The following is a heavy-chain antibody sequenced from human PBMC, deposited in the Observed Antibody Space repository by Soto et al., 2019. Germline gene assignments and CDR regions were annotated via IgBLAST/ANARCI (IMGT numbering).Heavy chain of an antibody. CDR1: GGSVSSGSYY. V-gene: IGHV4-30-2*01. D-gene: IGHD4-17*01. CDR2: IYHSGST. CDR3: ASSQTTVTSYDY. Sequence: LSLTCTVSGGSVSSGSYYWSWIRQAPGKGLEWIGYIYHSGSTYYNPSLKSRVTISVDRSKNQFSLKLSSVTAADTAVYYCASSQTTVTSYDYWGQGTLVTVSS. J-gene: IGHJ4*02.